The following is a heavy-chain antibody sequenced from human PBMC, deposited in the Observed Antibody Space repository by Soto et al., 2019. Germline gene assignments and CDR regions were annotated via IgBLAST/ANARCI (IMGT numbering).Heavy chain of an antibody. D-gene: IGHD6-6*01. Sequence: QVQLQESGPGLVKASQTLSLICSVSGESISSGGYYWSWIRHHPGKGLEWIGYIYDSESAYYNPSLKSRVTMSMDTSKNHCAMKLSSVTAADTAVYYCARASSSSSAADYWGQGTLITVSS. CDR2: IYDSESA. J-gene: IGHJ4*02. CDR1: GESISSGGYY. CDR3: ARASSSSSAADY. V-gene: IGHV4-31*03.